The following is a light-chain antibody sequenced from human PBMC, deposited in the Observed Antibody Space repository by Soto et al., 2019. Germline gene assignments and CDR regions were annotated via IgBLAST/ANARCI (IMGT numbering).Light chain of an antibody. CDR2: WAS. CDR3: QQLFSLPHT. CDR1: QSVLFTSTNKNY. V-gene: IGKV4-1*01. Sequence: DIVLTQSPESLAVSVGETVTIKCKSSQSVLFTSTNKNYLVWYQQKQGQPPRLLMFWASTRESGVPDRFSGKGSGTDFTLSISNLQADDVAVYYCQQLFSLPHTFGQGTKLEIK. J-gene: IGKJ2*01.